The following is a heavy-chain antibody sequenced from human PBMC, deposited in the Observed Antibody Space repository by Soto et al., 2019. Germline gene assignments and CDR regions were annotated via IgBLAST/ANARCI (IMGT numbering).Heavy chain of an antibody. D-gene: IGHD5-18*01. CDR2: ISGSGGST. Sequence: GGSLRLSCAASGFTFSSYAMSWVRQAPGKGLEWVSAISGSGGSTYYADSVKGRFTISRDNSKNTLYLQMNSLRAEDTAVYYCAKDPFRYSPDHYYFDYWGQGTLVTVSS. CDR3: AKDPFRYSPDHYYFDY. V-gene: IGHV3-23*01. J-gene: IGHJ4*02. CDR1: GFTFSSYA.